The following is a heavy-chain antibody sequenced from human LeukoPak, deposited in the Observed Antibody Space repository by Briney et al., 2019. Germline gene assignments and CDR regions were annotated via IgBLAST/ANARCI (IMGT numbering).Heavy chain of an antibody. V-gene: IGHV3-33*06. J-gene: IGHJ4*02. CDR1: ECTLSSYG. D-gene: IGHD2-21*01. CDR3: AKDRVPGTYCGGGCYDFDY. Sequence: PARALRLSCVVPECTLSSYGRHWGRQAPGKGLEWGSTRWYDGSRKYYADSVKARFTISRANSKNTLYLQMNSLRAEDTAVYYCAKDRVPGTYCGGGCYDFDYWGPGTLVTASS. CDR2: RWYDGSRK.